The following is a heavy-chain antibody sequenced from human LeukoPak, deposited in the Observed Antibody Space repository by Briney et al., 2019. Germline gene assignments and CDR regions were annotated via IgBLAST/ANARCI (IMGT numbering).Heavy chain of an antibody. CDR1: GFTFSSYG. D-gene: IGHD3-10*01. CDR3: AKEYYYGSGSYGEDAFDI. V-gene: IGHV3-30*18. J-gene: IGHJ3*02. Sequence: GRSLRLSCAASGFTFSSYGMHWVRQAPGKGLEWVAVISYDGSNKYYADSLKGRFTISRDNSKNTLYLQMNSLRAEDTAVYYCAKEYYYGSGSYGEDAFDIWGQGTMVTVSS. CDR2: ISYDGSNK.